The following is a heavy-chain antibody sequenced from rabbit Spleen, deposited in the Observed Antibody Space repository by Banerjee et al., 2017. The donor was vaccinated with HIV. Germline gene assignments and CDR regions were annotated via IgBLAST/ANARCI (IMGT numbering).Heavy chain of an antibody. Sequence: QSLEESGGRLVTPGTPLTLTCTASGFSLSSYHMNWVRQAPGKGLEWIGDIYGSGNTYYASWAKGRFTISRTSSTTVTLQMTSLTAADTATYFCARDKRGSRPYFNLWGPGTLVTVS. V-gene: IGHV1S40*01. CDR1: GFSLSSYH. J-gene: IGHJ4*01. D-gene: IGHD4-2*01. CDR3: ARDKRGSRPYFNL. CDR2: IYGSGNT.